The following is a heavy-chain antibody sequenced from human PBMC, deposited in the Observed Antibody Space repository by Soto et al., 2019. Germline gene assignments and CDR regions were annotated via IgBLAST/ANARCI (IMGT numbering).Heavy chain of an antibody. D-gene: IGHD4-17*01. CDR1: GGSISSGGYS. CDR3: ARGGLRSGRNSFDS. CDR2: IYHSGST. J-gene: IGHJ5*01. V-gene: IGHV4-30-2*01. Sequence: PSETLSLTCAVSGGSISSGGYSWSWIRQPPGKGLEWIGYIYHSGSTYYNPSLKSRVTISVDRSKNQFSLKLSSVTAADTAVYYCARGGLRSGRNSFDSWGQGTLVTV.